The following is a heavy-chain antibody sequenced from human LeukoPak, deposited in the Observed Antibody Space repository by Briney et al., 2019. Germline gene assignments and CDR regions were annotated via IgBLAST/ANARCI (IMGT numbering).Heavy chain of an antibody. CDR2: INHSGGT. Sequence: KPSETLSLTCAVYGGSFSGYYWSWIRQPPGKGLEWIGEINHSGGTNYNPSLKSRVTISVDTSKNQFSLKLSSVTAADTAVYYCARVTGYMIEDYFDYWGQGTLVTVSS. CDR3: ARVTGYMIEDYFDY. V-gene: IGHV4-34*01. CDR1: GGSFSGYY. J-gene: IGHJ4*02. D-gene: IGHD3-22*01.